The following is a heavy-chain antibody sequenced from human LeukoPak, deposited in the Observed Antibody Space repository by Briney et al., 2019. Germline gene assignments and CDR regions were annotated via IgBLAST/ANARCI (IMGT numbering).Heavy chain of an antibody. J-gene: IGHJ4*02. D-gene: IGHD1-26*01. CDR2: ISNSTDAI. Sequence: GGSLRLSCAASGFTFSDYYMSWIRQAPGKGLEWVSYISNSTDAIYYADSVKGRFTISRDSAKNSLYLQMNSLRDEDTAVYYCARERQMGATPFDYWGQGSLVTVSS. CDR3: ARERQMGATPFDY. V-gene: IGHV3-11*04. CDR1: GFTFSDYY.